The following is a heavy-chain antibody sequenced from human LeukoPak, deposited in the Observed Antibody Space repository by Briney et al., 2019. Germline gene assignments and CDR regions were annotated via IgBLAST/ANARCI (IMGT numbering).Heavy chain of an antibody. D-gene: IGHD3-22*01. CDR2: ITPMFGTA. CDR3: AGDAAIFDSSGYYFLW. CDR1: GGTFSRSG. Sequence: SVKVSCKASGGTFSRSGISWVRQAPGQGLEWMGGITPMFGTANYAQKFQGRVTITADESTSTAYLELTSLRSEDTAIYSCAGDAAIFDSSGYYFLWWGQGALVTVSS. J-gene: IGHJ4*02. V-gene: IGHV1-69*01.